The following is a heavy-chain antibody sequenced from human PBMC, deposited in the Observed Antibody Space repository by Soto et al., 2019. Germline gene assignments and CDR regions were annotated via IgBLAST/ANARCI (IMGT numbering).Heavy chain of an antibody. CDR1: GYTFTSYG. V-gene: IGHV1-18*01. CDR3: ARALTYYYGSGSYYVPGSPPDY. CDR2: ISAYNGNT. J-gene: IGHJ4*02. Sequence: ASGKVSCKASGYTFTSYGISWVRQAPGQGLEWMGWISAYNGNTNYAQKLQGRVTMTTDTSTSTAYMELRSLRSDDTAVYYCARALTYYYGSGSYYVPGSPPDYWGQGTLVTVSS. D-gene: IGHD3-10*01.